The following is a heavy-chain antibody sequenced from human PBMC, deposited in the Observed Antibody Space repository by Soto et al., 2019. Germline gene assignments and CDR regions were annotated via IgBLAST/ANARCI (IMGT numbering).Heavy chain of an antibody. CDR2: IIPIFGTA. CDR1: GGTFSSYA. CDR3: ASHCGGDCYSRSPPYYYYGMDV. D-gene: IGHD2-21*02. J-gene: IGHJ6*02. Sequence: QVQLVQSGAEVKKPGSSVKVSCKASGGTFSSYAISWVRQAPGQGLEWMGGIIPIFGTADYAQKFQGRVTITADYSTSTAYMELSSLRSEDTAVYYCASHCGGDCYSRSPPYYYYGMDVWGQGTTVTVSS. V-gene: IGHV1-69*12.